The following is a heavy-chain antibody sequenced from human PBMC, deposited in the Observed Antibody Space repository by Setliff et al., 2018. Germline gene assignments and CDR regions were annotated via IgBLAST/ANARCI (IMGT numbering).Heavy chain of an antibody. J-gene: IGHJ3*02. V-gene: IGHV4-31*03. CDR3: ARSMGDYGDYIEDAFDI. CDR2: IYNSGNT. D-gene: IGHD4-17*01. Sequence: SETLSLTCTVSGGSISSGTYYWNWVRQHPGKGLEWIGNIYNSGNTHYNPSLKSRVTISVDTSKNQLSLKLSSVTAADTAVYYWARSMGDYGDYIEDAFDIWCQGAMVTVS. CDR1: GGSISSGTYY.